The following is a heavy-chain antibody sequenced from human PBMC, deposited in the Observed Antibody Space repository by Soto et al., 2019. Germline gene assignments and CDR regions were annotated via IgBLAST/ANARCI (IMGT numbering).Heavy chain of an antibody. CDR1: GFRFATYG. Sequence: GGSLRLSCAGTGFRFATYGLHWVRQAPGKGLEWVAVIWYDGSKKYYADSVKGRFTISRDDSRSALYLQMNSLRAEDTAVYYCARDIRGRKNYFAPWGEGTLVTVSS. J-gene: IGHJ5*02. D-gene: IGHD1-7*01. CDR2: IWYDGSKK. CDR3: ARDIRGRKNYFAP. V-gene: IGHV3-33*01.